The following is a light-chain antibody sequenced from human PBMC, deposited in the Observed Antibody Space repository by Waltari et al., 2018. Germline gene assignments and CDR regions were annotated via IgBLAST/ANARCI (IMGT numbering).Light chain of an antibody. Sequence: SYELTQPPSVSVSPGQTARITCSGDVLSTRYAYWYQQKSGQAPVLVIYEDRKRPSGIPEGFSGSRSGTMATLTISGAQVEDEADYYCYSADSSGNHGGVFGGGTKLTVL. CDR3: YSADSSGNHGGV. CDR1: VLSTRY. CDR2: EDR. V-gene: IGLV3-10*01. J-gene: IGLJ3*02.